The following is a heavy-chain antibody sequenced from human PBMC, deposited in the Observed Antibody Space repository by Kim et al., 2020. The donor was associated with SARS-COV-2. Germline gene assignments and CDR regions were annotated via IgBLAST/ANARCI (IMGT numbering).Heavy chain of an antibody. CDR2: IYHSGST. Sequence: SETLSLTCAVSGGSISSSNWWSWVRQPPGKGLEWIGEIYHSGSTNYNPPLKSRVTISVDKSKNQFSLKLSSVTAADTAVYYCAGIQEPAAIPYWGQGTLVTVSS. D-gene: IGHD2-2*01. CDR1: GGSISSSNW. CDR3: AGIQEPAAIPY. J-gene: IGHJ4*02. V-gene: IGHV4-4*02.